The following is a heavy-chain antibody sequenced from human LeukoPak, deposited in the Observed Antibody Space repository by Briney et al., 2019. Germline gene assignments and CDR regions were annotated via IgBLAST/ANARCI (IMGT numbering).Heavy chain of an antibody. Sequence: GASVKVSCKASGGILSKWSISWVRQAPGQGLEWMGGIIPIFGTANYAQKFQGRVTITADESTSTAYMELSSLRSEDTAVYYCARDGFGSSSRPYAFDIWGQGTMVTVSS. D-gene: IGHD6-13*01. V-gene: IGHV1-69*13. CDR2: IIPIFGTA. J-gene: IGHJ3*02. CDR1: GGILSKWS. CDR3: ARDGFGSSSRPYAFDI.